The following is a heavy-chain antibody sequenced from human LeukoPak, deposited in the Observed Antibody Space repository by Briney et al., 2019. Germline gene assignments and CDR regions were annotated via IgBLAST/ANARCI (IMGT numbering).Heavy chain of an antibody. CDR2: ISGSGGYT. V-gene: IGHV3-23*01. CDR1: GFTFTSYA. J-gene: IGHJ4*02. CDR3: AKGTRTGDIWTSFDY. D-gene: IGHD1-1*01. Sequence: PGGSLRLSCAASGFTFTSYAMSWVRQAPGKGLEWVSAISGSGGYTYYADSVKGRFTISRDNFKNTLSLQMNSLRAEDTAVYYCAKGTRTGDIWTSFDYWGQGTLVTVSS.